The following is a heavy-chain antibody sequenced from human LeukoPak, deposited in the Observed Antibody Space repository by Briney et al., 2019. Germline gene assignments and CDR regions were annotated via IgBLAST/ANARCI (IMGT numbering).Heavy chain of an antibody. Sequence: PSETLSLTCAVSGYSISSGYYWDCIRQPPGKGLEWIGSLYHSGSTSYNPSLTGRGTISVDTSKNQFSLKLSSVTAADTAVYYCARTIAVAGGDYWGQGTLVTVSS. J-gene: IGHJ4*02. V-gene: IGHV4-38-2*01. CDR2: LYHSGST. CDR3: ARTIAVAGGDY. D-gene: IGHD6-19*01. CDR1: GYSISSGYY.